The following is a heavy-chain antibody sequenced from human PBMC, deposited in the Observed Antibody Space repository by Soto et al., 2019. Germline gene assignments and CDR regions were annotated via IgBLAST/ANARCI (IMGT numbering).Heavy chain of an antibody. CDR1: GGTFSSYA. CDR2: IIPIFGTA. J-gene: IGHJ6*02. D-gene: IGHD3-16*02. Sequence: GPPVKVSCKASGGTFSSYAISWVRQAPGQGLEWMGGIIPIFGTANYAQKFQGRVTITADESTSTAYMELSSLRSEDTAVYYCARDPPGSYRPRDYYYGMDVWGQGTTVTVSS. CDR3: ARDPPGSYRPRDYYYGMDV. V-gene: IGHV1-69*13.